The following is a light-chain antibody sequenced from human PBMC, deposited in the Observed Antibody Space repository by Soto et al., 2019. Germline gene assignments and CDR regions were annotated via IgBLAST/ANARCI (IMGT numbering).Light chain of an antibody. V-gene: IGKV1-39*01. CDR3: QQSYSTLSST. Sequence: DIQMTQSPSSLSASVGDRVTITCRASQSISRCVTWYQQKPGKAPKLLIYAASSLQSGVPSRFSGSGSGTDFTLTISSLQPEDFAAYYCQQSYSTLSSTFGQGTRLEI. CDR2: AAS. J-gene: IGKJ5*01. CDR1: QSISRC.